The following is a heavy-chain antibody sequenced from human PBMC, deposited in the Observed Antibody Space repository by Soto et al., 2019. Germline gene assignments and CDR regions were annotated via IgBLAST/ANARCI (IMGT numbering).Heavy chain of an antibody. CDR1: GFRFTDYW. D-gene: IGHD3-3*01. CDR2: VTGDGGGA. Sequence: EVQLVESGGGLVQPGGSLRLSCAASGFRFTDYWMHWVRQAPGKGLVWLSRVTGDGGGATYADFVKGRMTISRDNAKNTVYRQVDSLGAEDTAVYFCARVPDARAGVGIDYWGQGTLVTVSS. CDR3: ARVPDARAGVGIDY. V-gene: IGHV3-74*01. J-gene: IGHJ4*02.